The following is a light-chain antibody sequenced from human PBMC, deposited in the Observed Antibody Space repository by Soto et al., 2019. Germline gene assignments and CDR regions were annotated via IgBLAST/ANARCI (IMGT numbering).Light chain of an antibody. CDR2: DAS. V-gene: IGKV1-5*01. J-gene: IGKJ2*01. CDR1: QTISSW. CDR3: QQYITFPYT. Sequence: DIQMTQSPSNLSASVGDRVTITCRASQTISSWLAWYQQKPGKAPDLLIYDASSLQDGVPSRFSGRGSGTEFTLTISSLQPDDFATYFCQQYITFPYTFGQGTKLEIK.